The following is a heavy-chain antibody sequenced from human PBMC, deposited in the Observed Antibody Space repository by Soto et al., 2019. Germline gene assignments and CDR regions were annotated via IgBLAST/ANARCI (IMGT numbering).Heavy chain of an antibody. CDR3: AAEFDADYGMDV. V-gene: IGHV1-58*01. J-gene: IGHJ6*02. CDR2: IVVGSGNT. D-gene: IGHD3-16*01. Sequence: ASMKVSCQASGFTFTSSAVQWVRQARGQRLEWIGWIVVGSGNTNYAQKFQERVTITRDMSTSTAYMELSSLRSEDTAVYYCAAEFDADYGMDVWGQGTTVTV. CDR1: GFTFTSSA.